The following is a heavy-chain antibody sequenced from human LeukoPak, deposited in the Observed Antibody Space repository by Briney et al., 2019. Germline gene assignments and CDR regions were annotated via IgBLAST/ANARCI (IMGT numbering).Heavy chain of an antibody. CDR1: GGTFSSYA. CDR3: ASWSYEYYYFDY. D-gene: IGHD1-26*01. CDR2: IIPIFGTA. Sequence: SVKVSCMASGGTFSSYAISWVRQAPGQGLEWMGGIIPIFGTANYAQKFQGRVTITADESTSTAYMELSSLRSEDTAVYYCASWSYEYYYFDYWGQGTLVTVSS. J-gene: IGHJ4*02. V-gene: IGHV1-69*13.